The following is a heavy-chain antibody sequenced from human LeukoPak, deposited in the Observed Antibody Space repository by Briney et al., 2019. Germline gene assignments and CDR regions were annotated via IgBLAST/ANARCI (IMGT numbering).Heavy chain of an antibody. CDR2: INHSGST. Sequence: PSETLSLTCGVHGGSFSGYYWTWIRQPPGKGLEWTGEINHSGSTNYNPSLKSRVTISVDTSKNQFSLKLSSVTAADTAVYYCARARGAVAGYFDYWGQGTLVTVSS. CDR1: GGSFSGYY. D-gene: IGHD6-19*01. J-gene: IGHJ4*02. CDR3: ARARGAVAGYFDY. V-gene: IGHV4-34*01.